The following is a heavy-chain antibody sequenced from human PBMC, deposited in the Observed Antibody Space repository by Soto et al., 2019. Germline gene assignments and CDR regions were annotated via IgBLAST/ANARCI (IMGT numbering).Heavy chain of an antibody. J-gene: IGHJ4*02. Sequence: ASVKVSCKVSGYTLTELSMHWVRQAPGKGLEWMGGFDPEDGETIYAQKFQGRVTMTEDTSTDTAYMELSSLRSEDTAVYYCATDGSGYYYDSSGYFHPLDYWGQGTLVTVSS. CDR3: ATDGSGYYYDSSGYFHPLDY. D-gene: IGHD3-22*01. CDR2: FDPEDGET. V-gene: IGHV1-24*01. CDR1: GYTLTELS.